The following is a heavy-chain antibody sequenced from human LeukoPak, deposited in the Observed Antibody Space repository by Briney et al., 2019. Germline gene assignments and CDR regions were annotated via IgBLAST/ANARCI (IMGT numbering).Heavy chain of an antibody. J-gene: IGHJ4*02. CDR2: LNPQTGDT. D-gene: IGHD3-9*01. CDR1: GYAFSAYY. Sequence: GASVKVSCKASGYAFSAYYMHWVRQAPGQGLEWMGWLNPQTGDTHFAQKFQGRVTMTRDTSISTAYMEVIRLRSDDTAVYYCARSPHILTGEKFEYWGQGTRVTVSS. CDR3: ARSPHILTGEKFEY. V-gene: IGHV1-2*02.